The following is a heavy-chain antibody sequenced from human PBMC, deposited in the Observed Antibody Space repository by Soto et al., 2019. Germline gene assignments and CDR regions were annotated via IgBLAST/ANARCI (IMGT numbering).Heavy chain of an antibody. CDR1: GGSISSYY. J-gene: IGHJ6*02. CDR2: IYYSGST. V-gene: IGHV4-59*01. Sequence: QVQLQESGPGLVKPSETLSLTCTVSGGSISSYYWSWIRQPPGKGLEWIGYIYYSGSTNYNPSLMSRVTISVDTSKNQFPRKLSSVTAADTAVYYCARDRKVRGVSHVYYYGMDVWGQGTTVTVSS. D-gene: IGHD3-10*01. CDR3: ARDRKVRGVSHVYYYGMDV.